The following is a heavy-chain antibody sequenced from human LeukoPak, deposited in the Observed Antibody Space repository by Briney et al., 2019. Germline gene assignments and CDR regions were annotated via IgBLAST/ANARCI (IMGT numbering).Heavy chain of an antibody. V-gene: IGHV3-23*01. CDR3: AKLSGQLAYYFDY. CDR1: GFTFSSYA. D-gene: IGHD6-6*01. Sequence: HTGGCLRLSCAASGFTFSSYAMSWVRQAPGKGLEWVSAISGSGGSTYYADSVKGRFTISRDNSKNTLYLQMNSLRAEDTAVYYCAKLSGQLAYYFDYWGQGTLVTVSS. J-gene: IGHJ4*02. CDR2: ISGSGGST.